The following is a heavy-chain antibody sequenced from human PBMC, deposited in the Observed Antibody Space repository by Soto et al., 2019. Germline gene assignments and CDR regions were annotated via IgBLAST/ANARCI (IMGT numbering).Heavy chain of an antibody. CDR1: GGPFSGYY. V-gene: IGHV4-34*01. D-gene: IGHD3-10*01. CDR2: INHSGST. J-gene: IGHJ4*02. Sequence: KPSETLSLTCAVYGGPFSGYYWSWIRQPPGKGLEWIGEINHSGSTNYNPSLKSRVTISVDTSKNQFSLKLSSVTAADTAMYYCARGFYDSGSYYTQLDYWGLGTLVTVSS. CDR3: ARGFYDSGSYYTQLDY.